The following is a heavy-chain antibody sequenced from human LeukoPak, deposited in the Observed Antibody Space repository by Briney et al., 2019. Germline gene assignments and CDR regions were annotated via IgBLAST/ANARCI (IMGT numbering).Heavy chain of an antibody. Sequence: SETLSLTCTVSGGSISSSSYYWGWIRQPPGKGLEWIGNIYYSGSTFYNPSLKSRVTISVDTSKNQFSLKLSSVTAADTAVYYCARLDCSSTSCYDPLDYWGQGTLVTVSS. V-gene: IGHV4-39*07. D-gene: IGHD2-2*01. CDR3: ARLDCSSTSCYDPLDY. CDR2: IYYSGST. CDR1: GGSISSSSYY. J-gene: IGHJ4*02.